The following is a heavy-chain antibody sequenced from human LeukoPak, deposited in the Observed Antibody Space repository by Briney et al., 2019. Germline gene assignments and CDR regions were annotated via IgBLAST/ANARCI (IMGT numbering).Heavy chain of an antibody. Sequence: PSETLSLTCTVSGGSISSSSYYWGWIRQPPGKGLEWIGSIYYSGSTYYNPSLKSRVTISVDTSKNQFSLKLSSVTAADTAVYYCVRLAAVEGTQTRYYGMDVWGQGTTVTVSS. CDR2: IYYSGST. CDR3: VRLAAVEGTQTRYYGMDV. J-gene: IGHJ6*02. D-gene: IGHD6-19*01. CDR1: GGSISSSSYY. V-gene: IGHV4-39*01.